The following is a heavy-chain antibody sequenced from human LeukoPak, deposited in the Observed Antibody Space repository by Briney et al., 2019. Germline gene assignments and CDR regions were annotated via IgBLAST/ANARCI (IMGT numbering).Heavy chain of an antibody. CDR3: ARDWQTVDGNYYYMDV. D-gene: IGHD4-17*01. J-gene: IGHJ6*03. CDR2: ISSSSSYI. CDR1: GFTFSSYS. V-gene: IGHV3-21*01. Sequence: GGSLRLSCAASGFTFSSYSMNWVRQAPGKGLEGFSAISSSSSYIYYEDPVKGRFTISSDNAKNSLYLQMNSLRAEDTAVYYCARDWQTVDGNYYYMDVWGKGTTVTISS.